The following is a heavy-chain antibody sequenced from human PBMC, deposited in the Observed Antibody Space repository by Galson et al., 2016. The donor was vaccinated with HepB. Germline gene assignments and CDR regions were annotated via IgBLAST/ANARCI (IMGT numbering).Heavy chain of an antibody. D-gene: IGHD3-10*01. CDR1: GFTFRTYA. J-gene: IGHJ4*02. Sequence: SLRLFCAASGFTFRTYAMSWVRQAPGKGLECVSSISGGGGRTYSAESVKGRFTIARDNSKNTLYLQLNSLRAEDTAVYYCAKDPRVLLWFGELLLWGQGTLVTVSS. CDR2: ISGGGGRT. CDR3: AKDPRVLLWFGELLL. V-gene: IGHV3-23*01.